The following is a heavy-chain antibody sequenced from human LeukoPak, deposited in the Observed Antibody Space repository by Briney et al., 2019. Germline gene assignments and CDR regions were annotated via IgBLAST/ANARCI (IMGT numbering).Heavy chain of an antibody. J-gene: IGHJ6*02. Sequence: GASVKVSCKASGGTFSSYAISRVRQAPGQGLEWMGGIIPIFGTANYAQKFQGRVTITADESTSTAYMELSSLRSEDTAVYYCARSEGYCSSTSCYYYYGMDVWGQGTTVTVSS. CDR2: IIPIFGTA. V-gene: IGHV1-69*01. CDR1: GGTFSSYA. D-gene: IGHD2-2*01. CDR3: ARSEGYCSSTSCYYYYGMDV.